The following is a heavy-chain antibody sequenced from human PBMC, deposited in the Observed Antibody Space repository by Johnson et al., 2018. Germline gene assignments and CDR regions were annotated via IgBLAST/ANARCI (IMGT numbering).Heavy chain of an antibody. D-gene: IGHD1-26*01. CDR1: GYTLTNSA. V-gene: IGHV1-3*04. J-gene: IGHJ4*02. CDR3: ARMGRLDS. Sequence: QVQLVQSGAEVKKPGASVKVSCKASGYTLTNSAIHWVRQAPGQRLEWLGWINTNSGKTIYSQTFQGRITITRDISAGPAYMELNSLKSEDTAVYYCARMGRLDSWGQGTLVTVSS. CDR2: INTNSGKT.